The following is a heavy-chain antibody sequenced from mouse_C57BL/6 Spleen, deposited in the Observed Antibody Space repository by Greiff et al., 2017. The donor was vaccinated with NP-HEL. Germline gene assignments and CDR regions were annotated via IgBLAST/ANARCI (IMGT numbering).Heavy chain of an antibody. CDR1: GYTFTSYW. CDR3: AREGLYSNYVAD. CDR2: IDPSDSET. Sequence: VQLQQSGAELVRPGSSVKLSCKASGYTFTSYWMHWVKQRPIQGLEWIGNIDPSDSETHYNQKFKDKATLTVDKSSSTAYMQLSSLTSEDAAVYYCAREGLYSNYVADWGQGTLVTVSA. D-gene: IGHD2-5*01. J-gene: IGHJ3*01. V-gene: IGHV1-52*01.